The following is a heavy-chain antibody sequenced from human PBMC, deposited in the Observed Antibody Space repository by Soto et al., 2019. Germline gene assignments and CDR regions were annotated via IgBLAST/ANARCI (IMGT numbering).Heavy chain of an antibody. CDR1: GYTFTGYY. Sequence: ASVKVSCKASGYTFTGYYMHWVRQAPGQGLEWMGWINPNSGGTNYAQKFQGWVTMTRDTSISTAYMELSRLRSDGTAVYYCARDARGDEAPMDYWGQGTLVTSPQ. CDR2: INPNSGGT. CDR3: ARDARGDEAPMDY. V-gene: IGHV1-2*04. D-gene: IGHD3-10*01. J-gene: IGHJ4*02.